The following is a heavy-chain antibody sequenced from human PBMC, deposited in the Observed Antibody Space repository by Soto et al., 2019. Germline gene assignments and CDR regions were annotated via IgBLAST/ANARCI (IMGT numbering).Heavy chain of an antibody. V-gene: IGHV1-8*01. CDR1: GYTFTSYD. CDR3: TRGMTCSGGSCYPDAFDI. CDR2: MNPNSGNI. J-gene: IGHJ3*02. D-gene: IGHD2-15*01. Sequence: ASVKVSCTASGYTFTSYDINWVRQATGQGLEWMGWMNPNSGNIGYAQKFQGRVTMTRNTSISTAYMELSSLRSEDTAVYYCTRGMTCSGGSCYPDAFDIWGQVTMVTV.